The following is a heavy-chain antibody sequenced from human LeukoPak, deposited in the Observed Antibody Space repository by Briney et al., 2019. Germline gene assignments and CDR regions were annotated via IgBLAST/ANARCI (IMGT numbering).Heavy chain of an antibody. CDR3: ARDNGGFGELPSWFDP. D-gene: IGHD3-10*01. Sequence: SETLSLTCAVSGYSISSGYYWGWIRQPPGKGLEWIGSIYHSGSTYYNPSLKSRVTISVDTSKNQFSLKPSSVTAADTAVYYCARDNGGFGELPSWFDPWGQGTLVTVSS. CDR1: GYSISSGYY. CDR2: IYHSGST. J-gene: IGHJ5*02. V-gene: IGHV4-38-2*02.